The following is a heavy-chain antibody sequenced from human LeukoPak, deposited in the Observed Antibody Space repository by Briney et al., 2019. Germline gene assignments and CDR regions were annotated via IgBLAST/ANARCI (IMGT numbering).Heavy chain of an antibody. CDR1: GGSISSYY. Sequence: PSETLSLTCTVSGGSISSYYWSWIRQPAGKGLEWIGRIYTSGSTNYNPSLKSRVTISVDKSKNQFSLKLSSVTAADTAVYYCARGVVPARGDWFDPRGQGTLVTVSS. V-gene: IGHV4-4*07. D-gene: IGHD2-2*01. CDR2: IYTSGST. CDR3: ARGVVPARGDWFDP. J-gene: IGHJ5*02.